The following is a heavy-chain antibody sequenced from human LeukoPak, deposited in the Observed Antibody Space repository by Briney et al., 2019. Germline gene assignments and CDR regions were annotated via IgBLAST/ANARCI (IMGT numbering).Heavy chain of an antibody. D-gene: IGHD1-26*01. Sequence: GGSLRLSCAASGFTFSSYAMSWVRQAPGKGLEWVSTISGSGGSTYYADSVKGRFTFSRDNAKNSLYLQMNSLRAEDTAIYYCARGARKNLVGVTWKAFDIWGQGTMVTVSS. CDR3: ARGARKNLVGVTWKAFDI. CDR1: GFTFSSYA. CDR2: ISGSGGST. V-gene: IGHV3-23*01. J-gene: IGHJ3*02.